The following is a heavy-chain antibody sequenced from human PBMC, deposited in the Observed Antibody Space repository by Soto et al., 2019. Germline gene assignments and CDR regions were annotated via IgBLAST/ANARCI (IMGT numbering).Heavy chain of an antibody. CDR1: GYTFITYG. J-gene: IGHJ4*01. CDR2: ISTYNGNT. Sequence: QVQLVQSGAEVKKPGASVKGSCKASGYTFITYGVMWVRQAPGQGLDWLGWISTYNGNTRYAERLQGRVTMTTDTTTNTAYMELRNLRSDVTAVYYCARGPTDYYDNSANYFLDYWRHGTLVTVSS. D-gene: IGHD3-22*01. CDR3: ARGPTDYYDNSANYFLDY. V-gene: IGHV1-18*01.